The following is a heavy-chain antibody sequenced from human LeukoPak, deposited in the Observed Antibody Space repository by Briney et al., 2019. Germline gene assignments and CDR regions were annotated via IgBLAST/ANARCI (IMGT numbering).Heavy chain of an antibody. Sequence: ASVKVSCKASGYTFTSYDINWVRQATGQGLEWMGWMNSNSGNTGYAQKFQGRVTMTRNTSISTACMELSSLRSEDTAVYYCARIRGSGSYYSFGYWGQGTLVTVSS. CDR2: MNSNSGNT. CDR1: GYTFTSYD. V-gene: IGHV1-8*01. D-gene: IGHD3-10*01. CDR3: ARIRGSGSYYSFGY. J-gene: IGHJ4*02.